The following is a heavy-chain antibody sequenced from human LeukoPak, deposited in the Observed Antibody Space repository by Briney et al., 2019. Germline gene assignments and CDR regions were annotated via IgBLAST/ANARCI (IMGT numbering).Heavy chain of an antibody. D-gene: IGHD6-13*01. J-gene: IGHJ6*02. V-gene: IGHV3-23*01. Sequence: GGSLRLSCTASGFTFGGYAMTWVRQAPGKGLEWVSSISGGSEDSYYADSVKGRFTISRDNFRSTLYLQMNSLRADDTAVYYCGRTIAQYSNSWLYYFYGLDVWGQGTTVTVSS. CDR3: GRTIAQYSNSWLYYFYGLDV. CDR1: GFTFGGYA. CDR2: ISGGSEDS.